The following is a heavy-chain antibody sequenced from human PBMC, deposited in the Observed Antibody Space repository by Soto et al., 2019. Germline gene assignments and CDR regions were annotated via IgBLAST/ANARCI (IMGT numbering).Heavy chain of an antibody. CDR2: ISSNGGNT. CDR3: VKEGYMRSDWYGRFDC. J-gene: IGHJ4*02. D-gene: IGHD6-19*01. Sequence: EVQLLESGGDLVQPGGSLRLSCSASGFTFNTFAMHWVRQTPGKGLEFVSAISSNGGNTYYADSVKGRFAISRDNSKNTLYLQMYSLRPEDTALYYCVKEGYMRSDWYGRFDCWGQGTLVTVSS. CDR1: GFTFNTFA. V-gene: IGHV3-64D*06.